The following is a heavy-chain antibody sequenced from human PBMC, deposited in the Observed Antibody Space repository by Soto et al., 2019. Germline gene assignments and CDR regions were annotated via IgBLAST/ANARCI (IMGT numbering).Heavy chain of an antibody. CDR1: GGSISSYY. V-gene: IGHV4-59*01. D-gene: IGHD3-16*01. CDR2: IYYSGST. Sequence: SETLSLTCTVSGGSISSYYWSWIRQPPGKGLEWIGYIYYSGSTNYNPSLKSRVTISVDTSKNQFSLKLSSVTAADTAVYYCAGFTVFPGNAFDIWGQGTMVTVSS. J-gene: IGHJ3*02. CDR3: AGFTVFPGNAFDI.